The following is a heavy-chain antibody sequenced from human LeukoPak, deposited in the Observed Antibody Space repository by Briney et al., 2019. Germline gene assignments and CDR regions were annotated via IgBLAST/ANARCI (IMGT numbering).Heavy chain of an antibody. Sequence: GGSLRLSCAASGFTFSSYSMNWVRQAPGKGLEWVSYISSSGSTIYYADSVKGRFTISRDNAKNSLYLQMNSLRAEDTAVYYCAASLTGYYSYFDYWGQGTLVTVSS. V-gene: IGHV3-48*04. CDR2: ISSSGSTI. D-gene: IGHD3-9*01. CDR1: GFTFSSYS. J-gene: IGHJ4*02. CDR3: AASLTGYYSYFDY.